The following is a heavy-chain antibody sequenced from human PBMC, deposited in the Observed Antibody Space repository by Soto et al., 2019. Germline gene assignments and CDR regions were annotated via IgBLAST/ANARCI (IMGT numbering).Heavy chain of an antibody. CDR2: IYYSGST. Sequence: QVQLQESGPALVKPSQTLSLTCTVSGDSISSAGYYWSWIRQHPGKSLEWTGYIYYSGSTYYNPRLKRLVTISVDTSNNQFSLKRSSVTAADTAVYYCARDRGGGSYAFDIWGQGTMVTVSS. D-gene: IGHD3-10*01. CDR1: GDSISSAGYY. CDR3: ARDRGGGSYAFDI. V-gene: IGHV4-31*01. J-gene: IGHJ3*02.